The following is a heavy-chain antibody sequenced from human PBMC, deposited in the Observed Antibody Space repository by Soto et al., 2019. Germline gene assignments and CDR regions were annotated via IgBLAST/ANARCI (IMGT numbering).Heavy chain of an antibody. J-gene: IGHJ6*02. CDR1: GDSSSSRNW. D-gene: IGHD3-10*01. V-gene: IGHV4-4*02. CDR2: IYHSGST. Sequence: PSETLSLTCAVSGDSSSSRNWWSWVRQPPGKGLEWIGEIYHSGSTNYNPSLKSRITISVDKSKEQFSLKLTSMTAADTAVYYCARALTDAEGFGYYYGMDVWGQGTTVTVSS. CDR3: ARALTDAEGFGYYYGMDV.